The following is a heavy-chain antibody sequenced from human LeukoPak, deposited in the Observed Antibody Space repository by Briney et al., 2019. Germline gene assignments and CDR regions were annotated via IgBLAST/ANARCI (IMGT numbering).Heavy chain of an antibody. Sequence: GSLSLASAPATLFSSSYAMSCVRQAPGNGLGWVSAISGSGGSTYYADSVKGRFTISRDNSKNTLYLQMNSLRAEGTAVYYCAKTWSRYSYGKAPDYWGQGTLVTVSS. CDR1: TLFSSSYA. CDR2: ISGSGGST. CDR3: AKTWSRYSYGKAPDY. D-gene: IGHD5-18*01. V-gene: IGHV3-23*01. J-gene: IGHJ4*02.